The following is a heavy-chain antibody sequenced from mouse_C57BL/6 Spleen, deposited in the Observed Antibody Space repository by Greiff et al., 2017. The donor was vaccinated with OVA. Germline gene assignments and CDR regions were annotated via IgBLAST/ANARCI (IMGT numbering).Heavy chain of an antibody. V-gene: IGHV1-80*01. CDR3: ARSHYGSPYFDY. CDR2: IYPGDGDT. J-gene: IGHJ2*01. D-gene: IGHD1-1*01. Sequence: QVQLQQSGAELVKPGASVKISCKASGYAFSSYWMNWVKQRPGKGLEGIGQIYPGDGDTNYNGKFKGKATLTADKSSSTAYMQLSSLTSEDSAVYFCARSHYGSPYFDYWGQGTTLTVSS. CDR1: GYAFSSYW.